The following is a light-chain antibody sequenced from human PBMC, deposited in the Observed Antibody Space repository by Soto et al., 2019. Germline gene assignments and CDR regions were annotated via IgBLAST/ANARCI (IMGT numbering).Light chain of an antibody. V-gene: IGKV1-5*01. J-gene: IGKJ2*01. CDR2: GAS. CDR1: QNIVSW. Sequence: DIQMTQSPSTLSASVGDRVTITCRASQNIVSWLACGASSLQSGVPSRFSGSGSGTEFTLTISSLQPDDFATYYCQQYSSFPYTFGQGTKLEIK. CDR3: QQYSSFPYT.